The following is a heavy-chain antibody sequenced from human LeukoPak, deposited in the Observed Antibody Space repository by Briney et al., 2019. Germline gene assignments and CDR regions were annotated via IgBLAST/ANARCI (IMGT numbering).Heavy chain of an antibody. CDR1: GYTFTGYY. J-gene: IGHJ6*02. CDR2: INPNSGGT. CDR3: ARGTRQQPPGGMDV. V-gene: IGHV1-2*02. Sequence: GASVKVSCKASGYTFTGYYIHWVRQAPGQGLEWMGWINPNSGGTTYAQKFQGRVTMTRDTSISTAYMELNWLKPDDTAVYYCARGTRQQPPGGMDVWGQGTTVTVSS. D-gene: IGHD1-1*01.